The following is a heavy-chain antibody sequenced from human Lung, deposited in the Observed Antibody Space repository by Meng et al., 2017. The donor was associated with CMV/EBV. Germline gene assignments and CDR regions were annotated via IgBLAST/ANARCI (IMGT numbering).Heavy chain of an antibody. CDR3: ARGDSGSYYFDY. V-gene: IGHV4-39*07. CDR2: LYYSGST. D-gene: IGHD1-26*01. CDR1: GGSISSSTYY. J-gene: IGHJ4*02. Sequence: LXCTVSGGSISSSTYYWGWVRQPPGKGLEWIGSLYYSGSTYYNPSLKSRVTILVDTSMNQFSLKLSSVTAADKAMYYCARGDSGSYYFDYWGQGTLVTVSS.